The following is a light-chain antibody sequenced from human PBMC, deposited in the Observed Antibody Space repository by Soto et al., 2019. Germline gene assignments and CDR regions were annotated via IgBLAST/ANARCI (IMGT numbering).Light chain of an antibody. CDR1: QSVSSSH. J-gene: IGKJ4*01. CDR2: GAS. V-gene: IGKV3-20*01. CDR3: QQYGSSPPLT. Sequence: EIVLTQSPGTLSLSPGERATLSCRASQSVSSSHLAWYQQKPGQAPRLLIYGASSRATGIPDRFSGSGSGTDFTLTISRLEPEDFVGYYCQQYGSSPPLTFGGGTKVEIK.